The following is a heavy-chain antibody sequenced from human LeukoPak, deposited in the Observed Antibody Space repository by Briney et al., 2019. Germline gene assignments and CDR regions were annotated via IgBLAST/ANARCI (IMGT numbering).Heavy chain of an antibody. CDR3: ARVAVAGPTGWFDP. CDR1: GFTFSTYG. V-gene: IGHV3-21*01. J-gene: IGHJ5*02. CDR2: ISSTSAYI. Sequence: GGSLRLSCAASGFTFSTYGMSWVRQAPGKGLEWVSSISSTSAYIHYAESVKGRFTISRDNIDNVVYLQMNSLRAEDTAVYYCARVAVAGPTGWFDPWGQGTLVTVSS. D-gene: IGHD6-19*01.